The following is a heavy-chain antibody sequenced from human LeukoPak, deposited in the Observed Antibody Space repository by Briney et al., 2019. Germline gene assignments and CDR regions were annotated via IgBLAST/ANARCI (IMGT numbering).Heavy chain of an antibody. D-gene: IGHD1-26*01. CDR3: AKRIDSGTYFDY. CDR1: GFIFSSYA. CDR2: ISGSGGST. V-gene: IGHV3-23*01. J-gene: IGHJ4*02. Sequence: GGSLRLSCAASGFIFSSYAMSWVRQAPGKGLEWVSTISGSGGSTYYADSVKGRFTISRDNSKNTLYLHMNSLRAEDTAIYYCAKRIDSGTYFDYWGQGTLVTVSS.